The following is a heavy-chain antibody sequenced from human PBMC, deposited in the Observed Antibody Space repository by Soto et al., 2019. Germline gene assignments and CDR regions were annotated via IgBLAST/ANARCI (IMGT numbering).Heavy chain of an antibody. CDR2: ISSSGSTI. D-gene: IGHD3-3*01. J-gene: IGHJ6*02. Sequence: GGSLRLSCAASGFTFSSYEMNWVRQAPGKGLEWVSYISSSGSTIYYADSVKGRFTISRDNAKNSLYLQMNSLRAADTAVYYCARDRDFWSGYFSYYGMDVWGQGTTVTVSS. CDR1: GFTFSSYE. V-gene: IGHV3-48*03. CDR3: ARDRDFWSGYFSYYGMDV.